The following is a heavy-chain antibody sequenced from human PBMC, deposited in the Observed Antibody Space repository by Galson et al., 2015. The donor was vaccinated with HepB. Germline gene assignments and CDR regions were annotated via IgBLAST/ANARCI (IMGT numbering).Heavy chain of an antibody. D-gene: IGHD5-24*01. Sequence: ETLSLTCTVSGGSISSSSYYWGWIRQPPGKGLEWIGSIYYSGSTYYNPSLKSRVTISVDTSKNQFSLKLSSVTAADTAVYYCARQQREMATITFPDWYFDLWGRGTLVTVSS. J-gene: IGHJ2*01. V-gene: IGHV4-39*01. CDR2: IYYSGST. CDR1: GGSISSSSYY. CDR3: ARQQREMATITFPDWYFDL.